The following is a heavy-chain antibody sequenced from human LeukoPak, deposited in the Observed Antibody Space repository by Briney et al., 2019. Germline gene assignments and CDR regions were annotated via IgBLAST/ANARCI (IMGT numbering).Heavy chain of an antibody. CDR3: ARSNIYCSGGSCPPNP. CDR1: GFTLSYYW. CDR2: IMQDGSEK. Sequence: GGSLRLSCAASGFTLSYYWMTWVRRAPGKGLEWVANIMQDGSEKYYVDSVKGRFTISRDNAKNSLYLQMNSLRAEDTAVYYCARSNIYCSGGSCPPNPWGQGTLVTVSS. D-gene: IGHD2-15*01. J-gene: IGHJ5*02. V-gene: IGHV3-7*04.